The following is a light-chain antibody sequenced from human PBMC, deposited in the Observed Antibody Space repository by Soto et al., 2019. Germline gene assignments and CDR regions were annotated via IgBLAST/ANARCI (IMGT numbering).Light chain of an antibody. J-gene: IGKJ1*01. CDR2: IAS. CDR1: QSIGRY. V-gene: IGKV1-39*01. Sequence: DIQMTQSPSSLSASVGDRVTITCRASQSIGRYLNWYQQKPGKAPNLLIYIASTLQSGVPSRFSGSGSGTDCTLTISNLQPEDLATYYCPQSDSTPRTFGQGTKVEIK. CDR3: PQSDSTPRT.